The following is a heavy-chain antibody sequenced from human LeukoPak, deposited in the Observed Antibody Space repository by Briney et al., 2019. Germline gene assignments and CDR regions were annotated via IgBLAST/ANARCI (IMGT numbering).Heavy chain of an antibody. CDR1: GASISRENYD. CDR3: ARNYDSSGYSDAFDI. V-gene: IGHV4-30-4*01. J-gene: IGHJ3*02. CDR2: IYYSGST. Sequence: PSETLSLTCTVSGASISRENYDWSWIRQPPGKGLEWIGYIYYSGSTYYNPSLKSRVTISVDTSKNQFSLKLSSVTAADTAVYYCARNYDSSGYSDAFDIWGQGTMVTVSS. D-gene: IGHD3-22*01.